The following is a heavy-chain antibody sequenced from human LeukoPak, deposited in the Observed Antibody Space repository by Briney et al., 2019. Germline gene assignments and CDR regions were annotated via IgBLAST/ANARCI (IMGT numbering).Heavy chain of an antibody. CDR1: GFTVSSNY. Sequence: GGSLRLSCAASGFTVSSNYMSWARQAPGKGLEWVSAISGSGGSTYYADSVKGRFTISRDNSKNTLYLQMNSLRAEDTAVYYCAKEGLLLWFGEPRDYMDVWGKGTTVTVSS. J-gene: IGHJ6*03. CDR2: ISGSGGST. V-gene: IGHV3-23*01. CDR3: AKEGLLLWFGEPRDYMDV. D-gene: IGHD3-10*01.